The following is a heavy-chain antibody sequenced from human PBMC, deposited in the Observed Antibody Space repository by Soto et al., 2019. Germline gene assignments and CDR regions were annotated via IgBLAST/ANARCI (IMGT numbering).Heavy chain of an antibody. Sequence: ASVKVSCKASGYTFTSYGISWVRQAPGQGLEWMGWISAYNGNTNYAQKLQGRVTMTTDTSTSTAYMELRSLRSDDTAVYYCARDPGYYDSSGEGAFDIWVQGTMVTVS. J-gene: IGHJ3*02. D-gene: IGHD3-22*01. V-gene: IGHV1-18*01. CDR3: ARDPGYYDSSGEGAFDI. CDR2: ISAYNGNT. CDR1: GYTFTSYG.